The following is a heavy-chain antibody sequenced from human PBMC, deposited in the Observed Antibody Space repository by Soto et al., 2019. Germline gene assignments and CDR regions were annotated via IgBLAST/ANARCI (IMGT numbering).Heavy chain of an antibody. CDR1: GYTFTGYY. J-gene: IGHJ6*02. D-gene: IGHD6-19*01. CDR3: ARGLAVAGMRERYYYYYYGMDV. Sequence: ASVKDSCKASGYTFTGYYMHWVRQAPGQGLEWMGWINPNSGGTNYAQKFQGWVTMTRDTSISTAYMELSRLRSDDTAVYYCARGLAVAGMRERYYYYYYGMDVWGQGTPVTVSS. V-gene: IGHV1-2*04. CDR2: INPNSGGT.